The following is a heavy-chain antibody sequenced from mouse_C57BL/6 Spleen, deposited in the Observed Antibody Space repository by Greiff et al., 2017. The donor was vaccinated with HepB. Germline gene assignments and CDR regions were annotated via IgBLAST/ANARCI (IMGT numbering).Heavy chain of an antibody. V-gene: IGHV1-53*01. J-gene: IGHJ2*01. D-gene: IGHD1-1*01. CDR1: GYTFTSYW. CDR3: AYAPPHYYGSSYDFDY. Sequence: VQLQQSGTELVKPGASVKLSCKASGYTFTSYWMHWVKQRPGQGLEWIGNINPSNGGTNYNEKFKSKATLTVDKSSSTAYMQLSSLTSEDSAVYYCAYAPPHYYGSSYDFDYWGQGTTLTVSS. CDR2: INPSNGGT.